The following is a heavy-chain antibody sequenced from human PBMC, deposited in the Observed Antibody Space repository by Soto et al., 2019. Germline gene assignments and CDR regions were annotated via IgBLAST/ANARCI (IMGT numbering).Heavy chain of an antibody. CDR2: IDHSGIT. J-gene: IGHJ6*02. V-gene: IGHV4-34*01. CDR1: GGSLSGYS. D-gene: IGHD3-16*01. Sequence: SETLSLTCAVYGGSLSGYSWSWIRQPPGKGLEWIGDIDHSGITNYNPPLVSRVTISVDTSKNQVSLKLTSVTAADTAVYYCERGLYFRPVFCGRDVWGEATTVTLSS. CDR3: ERGLYFRPVFCGRDV.